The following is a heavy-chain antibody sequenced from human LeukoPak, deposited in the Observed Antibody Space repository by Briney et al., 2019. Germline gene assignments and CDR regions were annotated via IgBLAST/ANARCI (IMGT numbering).Heavy chain of an antibody. Sequence: QTGGSLRLSCAASGFTFSSYGMHWVRQAPGKGLEWVSAISGSGGSTYYADSVKGRFTISRDNSKNTLYLQMNSLRAEDTAVYSCPTDQREVHSDSSGYYGGYWGQGPLVTVSS. V-gene: IGHV3-23*01. CDR1: GFTFSSYG. D-gene: IGHD3-22*01. CDR3: PTDQREVHSDSSGYYGGY. J-gene: IGHJ4*02. CDR2: ISGSGGST.